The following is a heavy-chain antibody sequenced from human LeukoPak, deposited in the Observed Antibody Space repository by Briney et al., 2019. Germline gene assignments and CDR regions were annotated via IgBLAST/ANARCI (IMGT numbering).Heavy chain of an antibody. D-gene: IGHD3-3*02. Sequence: GGSLRLSCAASGFTFNPYWMSWVRQAPGKGLEWVANIKQDGSEKYYVDSVKGRFTISRDNAKSSLYLQMNSLRAEDTAVYYCARFHFWSAHYGDWGQGTLVTVSS. CDR2: IKQDGSEK. CDR1: GFTFNPYW. V-gene: IGHV3-7*01. J-gene: IGHJ4*02. CDR3: ARFHFWSAHYGD.